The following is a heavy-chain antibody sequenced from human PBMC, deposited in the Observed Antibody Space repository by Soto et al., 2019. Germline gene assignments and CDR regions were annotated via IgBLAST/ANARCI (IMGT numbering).Heavy chain of an antibody. CDR2: INPSGGST. D-gene: IGHD5-18*01. J-gene: IGHJ4*02. Sequence: VASVKVSCKASGYTFTSYYMHWVRQAPGQGLEWMGIINPSGGSTSYAQKFQGRVTMTRDTSTSTVYMELSSLRSEDTAVYYCARDPLPQLWPAYYFDYWGQGTLVTVSS. CDR3: ARDPLPQLWPAYYFDY. V-gene: IGHV1-46*01. CDR1: GYTFTSYY.